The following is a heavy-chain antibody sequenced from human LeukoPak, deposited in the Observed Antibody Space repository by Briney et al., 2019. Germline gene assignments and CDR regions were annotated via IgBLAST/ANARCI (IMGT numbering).Heavy chain of an antibody. CDR3: ASGYSYGFSYFDY. J-gene: IGHJ4*02. CDR1: GFTFSDYY. Sequence: GGSLRLSCAASGFTFSDYYMSWIRQAPGKGLEWVSYISSSGSTIYYADSVKGRFTISRDNAKNSLYLQMNSLRAEDTAVYYCASGYSYGFSYFDYWGQGTLVTVSS. D-gene: IGHD5-18*01. V-gene: IGHV3-11*01. CDR2: ISSSGSTI.